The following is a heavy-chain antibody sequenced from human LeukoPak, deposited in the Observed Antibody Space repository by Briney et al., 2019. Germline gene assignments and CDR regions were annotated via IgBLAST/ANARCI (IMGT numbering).Heavy chain of an antibody. CDR3: ARGQGIFGVVIEGYFDY. D-gene: IGHD3-3*01. Sequence: GGSLRLSCAASGFTFSSYAMHWVRQAPGKGLEWVAVISYDGSNKYYADSVKGRFTISRDNSKNTLYLQMNSLRAEDTAVYYCARGQGIFGVVIEGYFDYWGQGTLVTVSS. CDR2: ISYDGSNK. J-gene: IGHJ4*02. CDR1: GFTFSSYA. V-gene: IGHV3-30-3*01.